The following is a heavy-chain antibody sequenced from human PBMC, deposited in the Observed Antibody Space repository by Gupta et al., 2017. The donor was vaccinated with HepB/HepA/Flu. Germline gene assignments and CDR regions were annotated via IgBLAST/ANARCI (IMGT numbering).Heavy chain of an antibody. V-gene: IGHV3-48*02. D-gene: IGHD1-7*01. CDR3: ARAVAGTTFVAYYMDV. J-gene: IGHJ6*03. CDR1: GFTSSSYS. Sequence: EVQLVESGGGLVQPGGSLSLSCTASGFTSSSYSMIWVRPAPGKGLEWVSYISSGSRAIYYADSVKGRFTISRDSAKNSLFLQMNSLRDEDTAVYFCARAVAGTTFVAYYMDVWGKGTTVTVSS. CDR2: ISSGSRAI.